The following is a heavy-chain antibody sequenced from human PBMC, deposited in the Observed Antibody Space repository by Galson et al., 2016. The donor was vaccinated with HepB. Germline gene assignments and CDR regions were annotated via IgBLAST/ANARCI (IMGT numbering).Heavy chain of an antibody. CDR3: VQGSTAPAV. D-gene: IGHD2-2*01. CDR1: GFTFRNYG. CDR2: ISRSGDST. V-gene: IGHV3-23*01. J-gene: IGHJ6*04. Sequence: LRLSCAASGFTFRNYGMTWVRQAPGKGLEVVSSISRSGDSTDYADSVKGRFTISRDNSKNTLSLQMNSLTAGDTAIYYCVQGSTAPAVWGKGTTVTVSS.